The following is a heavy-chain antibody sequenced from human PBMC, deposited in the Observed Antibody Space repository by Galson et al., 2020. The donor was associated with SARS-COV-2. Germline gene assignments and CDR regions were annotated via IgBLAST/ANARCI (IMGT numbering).Heavy chain of an antibody. D-gene: IGHD2-21*01. Sequence: SETLSLTCTVSGGSISSSSYYWGWIRQPPGKGLEWIGSIYYSGSTYYNPSLKSRVTISVDTSKNQFSLKLSSVTAADTAVYYCARDRYSTLDFDYWGQGTLVTVSS. CDR1: GGSISSSSYY. CDR3: ARDRYSTLDFDY. V-gene: IGHV4-39*07. J-gene: IGHJ4*02. CDR2: IYYSGST.